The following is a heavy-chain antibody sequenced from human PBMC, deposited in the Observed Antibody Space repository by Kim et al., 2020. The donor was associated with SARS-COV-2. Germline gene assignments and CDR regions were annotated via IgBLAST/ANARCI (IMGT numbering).Heavy chain of an antibody. V-gene: IGHV3-7*01. D-gene: IGHD3-9*01. CDR2: MNQDGSRI. CDR1: GFTFSDYW. CDR3: ATSRVEAGYDI. Sequence: GGSLRLFCVASGFTFSDYWMIWVRQAPGKGLQWVANMNQDGSRIYYVDSLRGRFTISRDNTKNSLYLQMNSLRGDDTALYYCATSRVEAGYDIWGQVT. J-gene: IGHJ3*02.